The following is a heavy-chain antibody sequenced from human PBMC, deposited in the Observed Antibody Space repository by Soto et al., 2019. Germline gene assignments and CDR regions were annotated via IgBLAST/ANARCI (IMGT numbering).Heavy chain of an antibody. Sequence: PSETLSLTCAVYGGSFSGYYWSWIRQPPGKGLEWIGEINHSGSTNYNPSLKSRVTISVDTSKNQFSLKLSSVTAADTAVYYCAAQRLTTVVTRSFDYWGQGTLVTVSS. J-gene: IGHJ4*02. V-gene: IGHV4-34*01. CDR2: INHSGST. D-gene: IGHD4-17*01. CDR1: GGSFSGYY. CDR3: AAQRLTTVVTRSFDY.